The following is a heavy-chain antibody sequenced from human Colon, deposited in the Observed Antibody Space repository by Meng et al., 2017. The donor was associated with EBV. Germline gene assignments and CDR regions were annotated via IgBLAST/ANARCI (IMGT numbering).Heavy chain of an antibody. Sequence: VRLQGSGPGLVKPSETLSLSWSVSGGSVSGGSYYWSWIRQPPGKGLEWIGYIYYSGSTNYTPSLQSRVTISVDMSKNQFSLKLSSVTAADTAVYYCARSVYSSGWYGAYYFDYWGQGTLVTVSS. CDR1: GGSVSGGSYY. CDR2: IYYSGST. D-gene: IGHD6-19*01. V-gene: IGHV4-61*01. CDR3: ARSVYSSGWYGAYYFDY. J-gene: IGHJ4*02.